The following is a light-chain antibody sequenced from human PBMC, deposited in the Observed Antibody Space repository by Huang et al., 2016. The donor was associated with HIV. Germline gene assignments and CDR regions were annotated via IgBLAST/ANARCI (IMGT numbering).Light chain of an antibody. CDR3: QQYGSSPHT. V-gene: IGKV3D-20*01. CDR2: DAS. CDR1: QSVSSSY. Sequence: EIVLTQSPATLSLSPGERATLSCGAIQSVSSSYLAWYQQKPGLAPRLLIYDASTRATGIPDRFSGSGSGTDFALTISRLEPEDFAVYYCQQYGSSPHTFGGGTKLEIK. J-gene: IGKJ4*01.